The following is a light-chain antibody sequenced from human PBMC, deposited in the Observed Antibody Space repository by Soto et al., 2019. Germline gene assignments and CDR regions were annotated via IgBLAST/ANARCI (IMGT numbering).Light chain of an antibody. J-gene: IGLJ3*02. V-gene: IGLV1-47*01. CDR1: SSNIGSNY. CDR2: RNN. CDR3: AAWDDSLSGV. Sequence: QSVLTQPPSASGTPGQRVTISCSGSSSNIGSNYVYWYQQLQGTAPKLLIYRNNQRPSGVPDRFSGSKSGTSASLAISGLRSEDEADYYCAAWDDSLSGVFGGGTQLTVL.